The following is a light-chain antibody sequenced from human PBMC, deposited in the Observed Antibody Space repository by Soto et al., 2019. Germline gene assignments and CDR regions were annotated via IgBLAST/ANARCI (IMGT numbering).Light chain of an antibody. J-gene: IGLJ1*01. CDR3: QVWDSSRDLGV. Sequence: SYELTQPPSMSVAPGQTATITCGGTNIGSKNVHWYQQKPGQAPVPVVYDDSGRPSGIPERFSGSNSWDTATLTISRVEAGDEADYYCQVWDSSRDLGVFGTGTKLTVL. CDR1: NIGSKN. V-gene: IGLV3-21*02. CDR2: DDS.